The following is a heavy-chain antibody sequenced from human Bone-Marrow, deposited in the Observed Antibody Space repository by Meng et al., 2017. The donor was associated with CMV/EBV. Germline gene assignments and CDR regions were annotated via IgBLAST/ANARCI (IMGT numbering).Heavy chain of an antibody. Sequence: LSLTCAVYGGSFSGYYWSWIRQPPGKGLEWVANIKQDGGEKYYVDSVKGRFTISRDNAKNSLYLQMNSLRAEDTAVYYCAGVDIVATSFDYWGQGTLVTVSS. CDR3: AGVDIVATSFDY. D-gene: IGHD5-12*01. J-gene: IGHJ4*02. V-gene: IGHV3-7*01. CDR2: IKQDGGEK. CDR1: GGSFSGYY.